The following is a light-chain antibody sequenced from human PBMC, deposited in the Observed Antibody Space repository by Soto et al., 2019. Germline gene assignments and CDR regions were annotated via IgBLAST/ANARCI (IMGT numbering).Light chain of an antibody. CDR1: QSVSRTY. J-gene: IGKJ1*01. CDR2: ATS. CDR3: QQYGRSGT. Sequence: ICLTRSPCTLSLSPGERSTLSCRASQSVSRTYLAWYQQKPVQAPRLLIYATSSRATGIPDRFSGSGSGTEFTLTISRLEHEDFAVYYCQQYGRSGTFGQGTKVDIK. V-gene: IGKV3-20*01.